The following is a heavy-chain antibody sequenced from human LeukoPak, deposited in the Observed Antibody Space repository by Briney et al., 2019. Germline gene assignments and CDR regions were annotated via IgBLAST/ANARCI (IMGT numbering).Heavy chain of an antibody. CDR1: GGSLSRYY. D-gene: IGHD2/OR15-2a*01. J-gene: IGHJ6*03. CDR2: IYTSGST. V-gene: IGHV4-4*07. Sequence: SETLSLTCTVSGGSLSRYYWSWIRQPAGKGLEWIGRIYTSGSTNYNPSLKRRVTMSVDTSKNQFSLRLSSVTAADTAVYYCARESMTYYYYYMDVWGKGTTVTVSS. CDR3: ARESMTYYYYYMDV.